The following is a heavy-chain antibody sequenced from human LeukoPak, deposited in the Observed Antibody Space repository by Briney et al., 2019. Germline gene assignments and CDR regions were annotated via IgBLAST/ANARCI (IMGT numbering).Heavy chain of an antibody. CDR2: IYYSGST. Sequence: SQTLSLTCAVSGGSISSGGYYWSWIRQPPGKGLEWIGYIYYSGSTNYNPSLKSRVTISVDTSKNQFSLKLSSVTAADTAVYYCASCYYGSGSYDYWGQGTLVTVSS. D-gene: IGHD3-10*01. CDR1: GGSISSGGYY. CDR3: ASCYYGSGSYDY. V-gene: IGHV4-61*08. J-gene: IGHJ4*02.